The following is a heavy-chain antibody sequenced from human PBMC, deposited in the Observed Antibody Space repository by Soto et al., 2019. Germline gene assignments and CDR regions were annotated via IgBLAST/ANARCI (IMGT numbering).Heavy chain of an antibody. CDR2: LSGSGTST. CDR1: GFSFVDYA. Sequence: GGSLRLSCAASGFSFVDYAMNWVRQAPGKGLEWVSGLSGSGTSTYYADSVKGRFTISRDNSRDTLFLQMNSLTADDTAVYYCAKATTNGGWFNPFDSWGQGALVTVSS. V-gene: IGHV3-23*01. J-gene: IGHJ4*02. CDR3: AKATTNGGWFNPFDS. D-gene: IGHD6-19*01.